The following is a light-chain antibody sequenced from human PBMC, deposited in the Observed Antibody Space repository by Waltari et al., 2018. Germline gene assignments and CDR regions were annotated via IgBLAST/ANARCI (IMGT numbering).Light chain of an antibody. Sequence: HSVLTQPPSLSGAPGQRVTISCTGSSSNLGSGYDVHWYQQLPGTAPKPLINGTAKLPLGVPDRCPGARSGTSTSLAIAGLQAEDEADYYCQSYDNSLSGAWVFGGGTKLTVL. V-gene: IGLV1-40*01. CDR2: GTA. CDR1: SSNLGSGYD. CDR3: QSYDNSLSGAWV. J-gene: IGLJ3*02.